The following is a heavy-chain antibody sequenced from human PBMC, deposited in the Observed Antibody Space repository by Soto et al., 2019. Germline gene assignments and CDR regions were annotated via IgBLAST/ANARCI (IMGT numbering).Heavy chain of an antibody. J-gene: IGHJ5*02. CDR2: IYYSGST. CDR3: AREAVAYYDSGSYNWFDP. V-gene: IGHV4-31*03. D-gene: IGHD3-10*01. CDR1: GGSISSGGFY. Sequence: QVQLQESGPGLVKPSQTLSLTCTVSGGSISSGGFYWSWIRQSPGKGLEWIGYIYYSGSTYYNPSLKSRVTVSVETSHNQFSLKLRFLTAAATAVYYCAREAVAYYDSGSYNWFDPWGQGILVTVSS.